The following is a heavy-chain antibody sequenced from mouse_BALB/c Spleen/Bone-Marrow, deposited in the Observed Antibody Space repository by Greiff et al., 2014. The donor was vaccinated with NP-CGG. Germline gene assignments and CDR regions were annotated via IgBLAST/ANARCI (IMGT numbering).Heavy chain of an antibody. V-gene: IGHV7-3*02. CDR1: GFTFTDYF. CDR3: ASSYALDS. CDR2: IRNKANGYTT. J-gene: IGHJ4*01. Sequence: EVQGVESGGGLVQPGGSLRLSCATPGFTFTDYFMTWVRQPPGKALEWLGFIRNKANGYTTEYSASVKGRFTISRDNSQSILYLQMNTLRPEDSATYYCASSYALDSWGPGTSVTVSS.